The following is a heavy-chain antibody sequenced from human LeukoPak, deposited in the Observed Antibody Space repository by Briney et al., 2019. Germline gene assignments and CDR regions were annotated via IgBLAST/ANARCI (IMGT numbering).Heavy chain of an antibody. V-gene: IGHV3-43D*03. J-gene: IGHJ5*02. D-gene: IGHD2-15*01. Sequence: PAGSLRLSCAASGFTFDDYAMHWVRQAPGKGLEWVSLISWEGGSTYYADSVKGRFTISRDNSKNSLYLDMNSLRADDTALYYCAKDGVVAALGDNWFDPWGQGTLVTVSS. CDR2: ISWEGGST. CDR1: GFTFDDYA. CDR3: AKDGVVAALGDNWFDP.